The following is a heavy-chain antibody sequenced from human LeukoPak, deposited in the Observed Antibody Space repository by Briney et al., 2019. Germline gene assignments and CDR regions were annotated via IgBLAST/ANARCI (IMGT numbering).Heavy chain of an antibody. CDR2: TKQDGSEK. CDR1: GFTFSSYW. Sequence: AGGSLRLSCAASGFTFSSYWMSWVRQAPGKGLEWVANTKQDGSEKYYVDSVKGRFTISRDNAKNSLYLQMNSLRAEDTAVYYCARDYGSGRITYYFDYWGQGTLVTVSS. CDR3: ARDYGSGRITYYFDY. J-gene: IGHJ4*02. V-gene: IGHV3-7*01. D-gene: IGHD6-19*01.